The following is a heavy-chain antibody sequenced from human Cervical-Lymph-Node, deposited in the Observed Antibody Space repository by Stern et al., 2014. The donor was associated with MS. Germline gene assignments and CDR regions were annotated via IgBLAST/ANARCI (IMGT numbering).Heavy chain of an antibody. Sequence: QVQLVQSGSELKKPGASVKVSCESSGYNFTNYAITWVRQAPGQGLEWMGWINTNTGDTTYAQGFTGRVLLPFNTSVRTTYIQISSLTAADTAVYYCARDFVDIQMMARSAYLDSWGQGTLVTVSS. CDR2: INTNTGDT. V-gene: IGHV7-4-1*02. CDR1: GYNFTNYA. J-gene: IGHJ4*02. CDR3: ARDFVDIQMMARSAYLDS. D-gene: IGHD5-12*01.